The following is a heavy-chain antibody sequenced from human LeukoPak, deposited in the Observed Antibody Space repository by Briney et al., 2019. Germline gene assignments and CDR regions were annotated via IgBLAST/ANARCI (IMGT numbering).Heavy chain of an antibody. Sequence: ASVKVSCKASGYTFTSYYMHWVRQAPGQGLEWMGIINPSGGSTSYAQKFQGRVTMTRDTSTSTVYMELSSLRSEDTAVYYCATKGGYCSSTSCHASISYTYYYYYGMDVWGQGTTVTVSS. D-gene: IGHD2-2*01. CDR2: INPSGGST. J-gene: IGHJ6*02. CDR1: GYTFTSYY. CDR3: ATKGGYCSSTSCHASISYTYYYYYGMDV. V-gene: IGHV1-46*01.